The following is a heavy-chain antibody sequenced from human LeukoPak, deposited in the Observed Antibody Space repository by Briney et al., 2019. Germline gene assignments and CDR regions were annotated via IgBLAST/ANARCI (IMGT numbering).Heavy chain of an antibody. Sequence: PGGSLRLSCAASGFTFSSYAMSWVRQAPGKGLEWVAVISYDGSNKYYADSVTGRFTISRDNSKNTLYLQMDSLRAEDTAVYYCAKDPYSGSFEYFQHWGQGTLVTVSS. CDR1: GFTFSSYA. J-gene: IGHJ1*01. CDR3: AKDPYSGSFEYFQH. V-gene: IGHV3-30*18. CDR2: ISYDGSNK. D-gene: IGHD1-26*01.